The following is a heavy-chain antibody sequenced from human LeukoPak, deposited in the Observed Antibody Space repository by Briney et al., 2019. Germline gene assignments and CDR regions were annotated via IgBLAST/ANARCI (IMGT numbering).Heavy chain of an antibody. CDR3: ASDRGRVTIFGVVTLFKDYYYYGMDV. CDR2: INTNTGNP. Sequence: GASVKVSCKASGYTFASYAMNWVRQAPGQGLEWMGWINTNTGNPTYAQGFTGRFVFSLDTSVSTAYLQISSLKAEDTAVYYCASDRGRVTIFGVVTLFKDYYYYGMDVWGQGTTVTVSS. V-gene: IGHV7-4-1*02. J-gene: IGHJ6*02. CDR1: GYTFASYA. D-gene: IGHD3-3*01.